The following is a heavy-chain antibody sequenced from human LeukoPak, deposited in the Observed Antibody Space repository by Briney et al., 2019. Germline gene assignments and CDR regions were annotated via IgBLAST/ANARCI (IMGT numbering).Heavy chain of an antibody. CDR1: GGSISSSSYY. Sequence: SETLSLTCTVSGGSISSSSYYWGWIRQPPGKGLEWIGSIYYSGSTYYNPSLKSRVTISVDTSKNQFSLKLSSVTAADTAVYYCARGAETFPNYDFWSGYFDNWFDPWGQGTLVTVSS. CDR2: IYYSGST. J-gene: IGHJ5*02. V-gene: IGHV4-39*01. CDR3: ARGAETFPNYDFWSGYFDNWFDP. D-gene: IGHD3-3*01.